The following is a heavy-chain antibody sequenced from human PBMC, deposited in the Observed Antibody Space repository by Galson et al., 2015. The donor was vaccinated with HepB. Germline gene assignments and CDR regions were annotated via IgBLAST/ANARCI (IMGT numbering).Heavy chain of an antibody. CDR1: GFIFSDYY. D-gene: IGHD2-21*02. Sequence: SLRLSCAASGFIFSDYYMSWMRQAPGKGLEWVSHISASGSHTHYADSVKGRFTISRDNAKNSLYLQMNSLRADDTAVYYCARVKVAIPIVVVTIEGFDFWGQGALVAVSS. V-gene: IGHV3-11*06. CDR2: ISASGSHT. J-gene: IGHJ4*02. CDR3: ARVKVAIPIVVVTIEGFDF.